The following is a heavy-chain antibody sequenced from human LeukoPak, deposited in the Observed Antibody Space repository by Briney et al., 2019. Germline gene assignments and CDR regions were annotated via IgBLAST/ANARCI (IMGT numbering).Heavy chain of an antibody. J-gene: IGHJ4*02. CDR1: GFIFSSYG. CDR2: IWYDGSNT. D-gene: IGHD2-15*01. V-gene: IGHV3-33*01. CDR3: ARPYCSGNSCFSTPIDY. Sequence: PGGSLRPSCAASGFIFSSYGMHWIRQAPGKGLGWVAVIWYDGSNTYYADSVKGRFTISRDNSKNTLFLQMNSLRAEDTAVYYCARPYCSGNSCFSTPIDYWGQGTLVTVSS.